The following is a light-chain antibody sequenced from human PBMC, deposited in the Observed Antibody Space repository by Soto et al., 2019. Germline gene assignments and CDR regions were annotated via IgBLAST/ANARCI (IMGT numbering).Light chain of an antibody. J-gene: IGLJ2*01. CDR3: QAWDSSTGGV. V-gene: IGLV3-1*01. Sequence: SYELTQPPSVSVSPGQTASITCSGDKLGDKYVCWYQQKPGQSPVLVIYQDTKRPSGIPDRFSGSNSGNTATLTISGTQAMDEADYYCQAWDSSTGGVFGGGTKLTVL. CDR2: QDT. CDR1: KLGDKY.